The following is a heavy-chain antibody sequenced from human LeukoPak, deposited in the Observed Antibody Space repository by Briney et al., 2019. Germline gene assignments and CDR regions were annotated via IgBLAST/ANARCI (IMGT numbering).Heavy chain of an antibody. CDR2: ISNSGSSI. V-gene: IGHV3-21*01. CDR1: GFTFSSYS. J-gene: IGHJ4*02. Sequence: GGSLRLSCAASGFTFSSYSMNWVRQAPGKGLEWVSSISNSGSSIYYADSVKGRFTISRDNAKNSLYLQMNSLRAEDTAVYYCAKSFWWFGEFSPFDYWGQGTLLTVSS. D-gene: IGHD3-10*01. CDR3: AKSFWWFGEFSPFDY.